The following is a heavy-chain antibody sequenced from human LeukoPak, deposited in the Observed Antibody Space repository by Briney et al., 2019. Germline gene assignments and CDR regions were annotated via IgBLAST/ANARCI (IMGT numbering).Heavy chain of an antibody. CDR1: GGTFSSYA. J-gene: IGHJ4*02. Sequence: SVKVSCKASGGTFSSYAISWVRQAPGQGLEWMGGIIPIFGTANYAQKFQGRVTITTDESTSTAYMELSSLRAEDTAVYYCAKDTFGPAVTTFDYWGQGTLVTVSS. CDR2: IIPIFGTA. D-gene: IGHD4-17*01. CDR3: AKDTFGPAVTTFDY. V-gene: IGHV1-69*05.